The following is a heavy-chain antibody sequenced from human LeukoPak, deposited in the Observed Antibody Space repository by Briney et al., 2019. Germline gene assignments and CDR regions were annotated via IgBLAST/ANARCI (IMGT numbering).Heavy chain of an antibody. Sequence: PGRSPRLSCAASGFTFSSYGMHWVRQAPGKGLEWVAVISYDGSNKYYADSVKGRFTISRDNSKNTLYLQMNSLRAEDTAVYYCAKGGGYYYDSSGYYYNTYYFDYWGQGTLVTVSS. CDR1: GFTFSSYG. D-gene: IGHD3-22*01. V-gene: IGHV3-30*18. CDR3: AKGGGYYYDSSGYYYNTYYFDY. J-gene: IGHJ4*02. CDR2: ISYDGSNK.